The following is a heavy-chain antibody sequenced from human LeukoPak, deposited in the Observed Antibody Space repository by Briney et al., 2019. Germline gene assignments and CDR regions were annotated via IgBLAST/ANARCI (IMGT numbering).Heavy chain of an antibody. V-gene: IGHV4-4*02. D-gene: IGHD2-2*01. CDR1: GGSISGSNW. Sequence: SETLSLTCAVSGGSISGSNWWSWVRQPPGKGLEWIGEIYHSGSTNYNPSLKSRVTISVDKSKNQFSLKLSSVTAADTAVYYCARVGIVVVPAATRWFDPWGQGTLVTVSS. CDR3: ARVGIVVVPAATRWFDP. CDR2: IYHSGST. J-gene: IGHJ5*02.